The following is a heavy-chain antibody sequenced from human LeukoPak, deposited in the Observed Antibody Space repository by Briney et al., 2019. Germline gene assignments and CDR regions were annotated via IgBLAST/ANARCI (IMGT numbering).Heavy chain of an antibody. Sequence: GGSLRLSCAASGFTFSSYGMHWVRQAPGKGLEWVAVISYDGSNKYYADSVKGRFTISRDNSKNTLYLQMNSLRAEDTAVYYCAXXTXAVAXSSXPGXYYYGMDVWGQGTTVTVSS. D-gene: IGHD6-19*01. CDR2: ISYDGSNK. J-gene: IGHJ6*02. V-gene: IGHV3-30*18. CDR1: GFTFSSYG. CDR3: AXXTXAVAXSSXPGXYYYGMDV.